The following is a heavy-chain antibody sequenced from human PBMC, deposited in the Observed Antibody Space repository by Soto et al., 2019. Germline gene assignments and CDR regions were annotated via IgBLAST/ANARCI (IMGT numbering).Heavy chain of an antibody. Sequence: ASVKVSRKTSGYTFTSYDINWVRQATGQGLEWMGWMNPNSGNTGYAQKFQGRITMTRDTSISTAYMELNSLGSEDAAVYYCARITMIRGPTFHTINYFMDVWGKGTPVTV. CDR2: MNPNSGNT. J-gene: IGHJ6*03. D-gene: IGHD3-10*01. V-gene: IGHV1-8*01. CDR1: GYTFTSYD. CDR3: ARITMIRGPTFHTINYFMDV.